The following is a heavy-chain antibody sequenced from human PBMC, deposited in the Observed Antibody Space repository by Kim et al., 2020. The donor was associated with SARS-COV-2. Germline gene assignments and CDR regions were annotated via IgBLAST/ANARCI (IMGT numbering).Heavy chain of an antibody. Sequence: DGSNKTSAEPGKGRFTIPRDKSKNTLYLQMNSLRSEDTAVYYCARTRGFDYWGLGTLVTVSS. CDR2: DGSNK. CDR3: ARTRGFDY. J-gene: IGHJ4*02. V-gene: IGHV3-30*07. D-gene: IGHD3-10*01.